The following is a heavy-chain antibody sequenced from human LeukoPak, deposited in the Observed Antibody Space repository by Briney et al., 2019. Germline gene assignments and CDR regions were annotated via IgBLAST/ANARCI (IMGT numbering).Heavy chain of an antibody. J-gene: IGHJ6*03. D-gene: IGHD2-2*01. CDR1: GFTVSSNY. CDR2: IYSGGST. V-gene: IGHV3-66*01. Sequence: GGSLRLSCAASGFTVSSNYMSWVRQAPGKGLEWVSVIYSGGSTYYADSVKGRFTISRDNSKNTLYLQMNSLRAEDTVVYYCARDTREGYCSSTSCYYYYYMDVWGKGTTVTISS. CDR3: ARDTREGYCSSTSCYYYYYMDV.